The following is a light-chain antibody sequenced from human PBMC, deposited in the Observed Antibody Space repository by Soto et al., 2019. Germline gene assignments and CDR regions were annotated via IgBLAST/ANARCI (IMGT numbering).Light chain of an antibody. Sequence: QSVLTQPASVSGSPGQSITLSCTGTSSNVGSYILVSWYQQHPGRAPKLIIYEGSKRPSGVSNRFSGSKSGNTASLTISGLQAEDEADYYCCAYAGSSTWVFGGGTKVTVL. CDR2: EGS. CDR1: SSNVGSYIL. CDR3: CAYAGSSTWV. V-gene: IGLV2-23*01. J-gene: IGLJ3*02.